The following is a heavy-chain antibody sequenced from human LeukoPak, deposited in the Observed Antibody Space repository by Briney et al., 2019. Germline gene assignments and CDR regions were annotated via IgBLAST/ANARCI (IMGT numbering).Heavy chain of an antibody. J-gene: IGHJ4*02. Sequence: EASVKVSCKASGYTFTGYYMHWVRQAPGQGLEWMGRINPNSGGTNYAQTFQGRVTMTRDTSISTAYMELSRLRSDDTAVYYGARVLGWLRLGGDYWGQGTLVTVSS. V-gene: IGHV1-2*06. CDR1: GYTFTGYY. D-gene: IGHD5-12*01. CDR3: ARVLGWLRLGGDY. CDR2: INPNSGGT.